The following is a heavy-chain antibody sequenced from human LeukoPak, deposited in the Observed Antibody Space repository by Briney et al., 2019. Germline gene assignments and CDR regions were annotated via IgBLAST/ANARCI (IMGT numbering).Heavy chain of an antibody. D-gene: IGHD1-26*01. CDR3: ARGVTTWEPSRGTWFDP. J-gene: IGHJ5*02. V-gene: IGHV4-34*01. CDR1: GGSFSGYY. CDR2: INHSGST. Sequence: SETLSLTCAVSGGSFSGYYWSWMRQPPGKGLEWIGEINHSGSTNYNPSLKSRVTISVDTSKNQFSLKLSSVTAADTAVYYCARGVTTWEPSRGTWFDPWGQGTLVTVSS.